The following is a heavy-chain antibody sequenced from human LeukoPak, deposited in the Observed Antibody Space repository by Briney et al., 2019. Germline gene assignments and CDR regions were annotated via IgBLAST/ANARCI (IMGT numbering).Heavy chain of an antibody. CDR1: GFTFCSYS. J-gene: IGHJ4*02. Sequence: PGGSLRLSCAASGFTFCSYSMNWVRQAPGKGLEWVSSISSSSSHIYYADSVKGRFTISRDNAKNSLYLQMNSLRAEDTAVYYCARDRGATSFDYWGQGTLVTVSS. V-gene: IGHV3-21*01. D-gene: IGHD1-26*01. CDR3: ARDRGATSFDY. CDR2: ISSSSSHI.